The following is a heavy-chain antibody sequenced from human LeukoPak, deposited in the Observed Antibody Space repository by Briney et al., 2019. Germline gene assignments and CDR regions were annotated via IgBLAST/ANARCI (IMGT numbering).Heavy chain of an antibody. V-gene: IGHV3-53*01. Sequence: GGSLRLSCASSGFTVSSNYMSWVRQAPGKGLEWVSVIYSGGSTYYADSVKGRFTISRDNSKNTLYLQMNSLRAEDTAVYYCARAPVYYYMDVWGKGTTVTVSS. CDR1: GFTVSSNY. CDR2: IYSGGST. J-gene: IGHJ6*03. CDR3: ARAPVYYYMDV.